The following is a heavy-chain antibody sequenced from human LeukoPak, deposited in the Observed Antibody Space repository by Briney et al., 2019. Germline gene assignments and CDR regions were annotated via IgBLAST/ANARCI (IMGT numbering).Heavy chain of an antibody. CDR3: ARALEHIQHCSSTSCSSLTRPVFDY. J-gene: IGHJ4*02. Sequence: GASVKVSCKASGYTFTGYYMHWVRQAPGQGLEWMGWINPNSGGTNYAQKLQGRVTMTRDTSISTAYMELSRLRSDDTAVYYCARALEHIQHCSSTSCSSLTRPVFDYWGQGTLVTVSS. CDR2: INPNSGGT. CDR1: GYTFTGYY. D-gene: IGHD2-2*01. V-gene: IGHV1-2*02.